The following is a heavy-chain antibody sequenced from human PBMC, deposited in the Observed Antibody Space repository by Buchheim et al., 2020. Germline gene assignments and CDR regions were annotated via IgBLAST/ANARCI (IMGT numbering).Heavy chain of an antibody. CDR3: ARGRAGFYDCWSGYPTRWFDP. Sequence: QVQLQQWGAGLLKPSETLSLTCAVYGGSFSGYYWSWNRQPPGKGLEWIGEINHSGSTNYNPSLKSRVTISVATSKNKFSLKLSSVTAADTAVYYCARGRAGFYDCWSGYPTRWFDPWGQGTL. J-gene: IGHJ5*02. D-gene: IGHD3-3*01. V-gene: IGHV4-34*01. CDR1: GGSFSGYY. CDR2: INHSGST.